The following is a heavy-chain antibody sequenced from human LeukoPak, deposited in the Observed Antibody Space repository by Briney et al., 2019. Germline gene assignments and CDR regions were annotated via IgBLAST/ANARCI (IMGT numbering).Heavy chain of an antibody. Sequence: GASVKVSCKASGYTFTSYGINWVRQATGQGLEWMGWMNPNSGNTGYAQKFQGRVTMTRNTSISTAYMELSSLRSEDTVVYYCARGRGHILGYCSSTSCYRPDYYYYMDVWGKGTTVTVSS. V-gene: IGHV1-8*01. CDR2: MNPNSGNT. CDR3: ARGRGHILGYCSSTSCYRPDYYYYMDV. J-gene: IGHJ6*03. D-gene: IGHD2-2*01. CDR1: GYTFTSYG.